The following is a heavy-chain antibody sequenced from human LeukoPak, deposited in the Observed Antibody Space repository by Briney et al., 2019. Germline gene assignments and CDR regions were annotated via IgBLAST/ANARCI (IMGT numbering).Heavy chain of an antibody. D-gene: IGHD6-13*01. CDR3: ARDHNGAAAVYTAFDI. V-gene: IGHV3-48*02. CDR1: GFTFSSYS. CDR2: ISSSSSTI. J-gene: IGHJ3*02. Sequence: GGSLRLSCAASGFTFSSYSMNWVRQAPGKGLEWVSYISSSSSTIYYADSVKGRFTISRDNAKNSLYLQMNSLRDEDTAVYYCARDHNGAAAVYTAFDIWGQGTMVTVSS.